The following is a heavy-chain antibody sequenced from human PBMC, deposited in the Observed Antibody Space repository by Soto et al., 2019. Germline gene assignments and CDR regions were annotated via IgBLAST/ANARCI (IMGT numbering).Heavy chain of an antibody. CDR1: GCSISSYY. D-gene: IGHD5-18*01. J-gene: IGHJ3*02. CDR2: IYYSGST. V-gene: IGHV4-59*01. CDR3: ARDSLVGHSYGNKIHAFVI. Sequence: PSETLSLTCTVSGCSISSYYWSWIRQRPGKGLEWIGYIYYSGSTNYNPSLKSRVTISVDTSKNQFSLKLSSVTAADTAVYFCARDSLVGHSYGNKIHAFVIWCPGTSVSVSS.